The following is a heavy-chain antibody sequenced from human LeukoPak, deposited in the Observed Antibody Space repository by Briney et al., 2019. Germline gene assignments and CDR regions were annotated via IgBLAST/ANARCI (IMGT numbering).Heavy chain of an antibody. CDR3: AARPDSNRGPYDY. V-gene: IGHV3-66*01. CDR1: GYTVSDKP. Sequence: GGSLRLSCAASGYTVSDKPMTWVRQAAGKGLEWVSVIYSDGSTYYSESVKGRSYISRDNSKNTLYLQMNSLGAEDTAVYCCAARPDSNRGPYDYWGQGTLVTVSS. CDR2: IYSDGST. J-gene: IGHJ4*02. D-gene: IGHD1/OR15-1a*01.